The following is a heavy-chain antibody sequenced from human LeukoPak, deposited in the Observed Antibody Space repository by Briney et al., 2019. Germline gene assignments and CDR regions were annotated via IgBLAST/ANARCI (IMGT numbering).Heavy chain of an antibody. CDR1: GFTVSSNY. D-gene: IGHD6-19*01. Sequence: GGSLRLSCAASGFTVSSNYMSWVRQAPGKGLEWVSVIYSGGNTYYTDPVKGRFTISRDNSKNTLYLQMNSLRPEDTAVYYCARGGYSSGWFHAFDIWGQGTMVTVSS. J-gene: IGHJ3*02. CDR3: ARGGYSSGWFHAFDI. CDR2: IYSGGNT. V-gene: IGHV3-66*02.